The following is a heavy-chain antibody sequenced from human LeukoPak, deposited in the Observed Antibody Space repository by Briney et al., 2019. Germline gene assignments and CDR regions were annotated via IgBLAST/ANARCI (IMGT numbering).Heavy chain of an antibody. Sequence: GESLRLTCATSGFTFSAYSLSWVRQAPGKGLEWVANIKEDGSEKYYVDSVKGRFTISRDNAKNSLYLQMNSLRAEDTAVYYRAELGITMIGGVWGKGTTVTISS. V-gene: IGHV3-7*01. CDR1: GFTFSAYS. CDR3: AELGITMIGGV. J-gene: IGHJ6*04. D-gene: IGHD3-10*02. CDR2: IKEDGSEK.